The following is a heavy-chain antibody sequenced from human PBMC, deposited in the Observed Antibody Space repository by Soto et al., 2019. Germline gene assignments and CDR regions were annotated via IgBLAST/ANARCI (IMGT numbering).Heavy chain of an antibody. D-gene: IGHD5-18*01. V-gene: IGHV4-4*02. Sequence: SETLSLTCAVSGDSITSSYWSWLRQPPGKGLEWIADIHHSGGTNYNPSLKSRVTISVDTSKNQFSLQLSSMTAADTAVYYCASITAMVPHFDYWGQGTLVTVSS. J-gene: IGHJ4*02. CDR1: GDSITSSY. CDR3: ASITAMVPHFDY. CDR2: IHHSGGT.